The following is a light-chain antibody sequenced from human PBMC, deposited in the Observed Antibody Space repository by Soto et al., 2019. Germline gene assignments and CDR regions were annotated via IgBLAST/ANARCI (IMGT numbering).Light chain of an antibody. CDR3: QKYNSAPLT. Sequence: DIQMTQSPSSLSASVGDRVTITYRASQGISNYLAWYKQKPGKVPKLLIYAASTVQSGVPSRFSGSGSGTDFTLTISSLQPEDVATYYCQKYNSAPLTFGPGTKVDIK. J-gene: IGKJ3*01. CDR2: AAS. V-gene: IGKV1-27*01. CDR1: QGISNY.